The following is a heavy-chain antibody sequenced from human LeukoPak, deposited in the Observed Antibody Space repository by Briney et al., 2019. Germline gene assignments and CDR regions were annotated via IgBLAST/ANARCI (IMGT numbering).Heavy chain of an antibody. CDR1: GGSFSGYY. V-gene: IGHV4-34*01. J-gene: IGHJ4*02. CDR3: ARVRELLPDY. Sequence: SETLSLTCAVYGGSFSGYYWSWIRQPPGKGLVWIGEINHSGSTNYNPSLKSRVTISVDTSKNQFSLKLSSVTAADTAVYYCARVRELLPDYWGQGTLVTVSS. CDR2: INHSGST. D-gene: IGHD1-26*01.